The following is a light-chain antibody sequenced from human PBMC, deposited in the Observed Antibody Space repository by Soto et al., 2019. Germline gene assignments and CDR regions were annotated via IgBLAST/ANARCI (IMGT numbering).Light chain of an antibody. V-gene: IGKV3-20*01. CDR2: GAS. CDR3: QQYFDVPFT. Sequence: EIVLTQSPGTLSLSPGERATLSCRASQSVSSSYLAWYQQKPGQAPRRLIYGASSRATGIPDRFSGSGSGTDFTLTISSLEAEDVAFYWCQQYFDVPFTFGGGTKVDIK. J-gene: IGKJ4*01. CDR1: QSVSSSY.